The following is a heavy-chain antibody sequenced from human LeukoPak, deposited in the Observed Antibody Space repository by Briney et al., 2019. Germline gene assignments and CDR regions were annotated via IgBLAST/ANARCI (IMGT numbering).Heavy chain of an antibody. CDR3: ASRHRR. Sequence: SETLSLTCAVYGGSFSGYYWSWIRQPPGKGLEWIGEINHSGSTNYNPSLKSRVTISVDTSKNQFSLKLSSVTAADTAVYYCASRHRRWGQGTLVTVSS. CDR1: GGSFSGYY. CDR2: INHSGST. V-gene: IGHV4-34*01. J-gene: IGHJ4*02.